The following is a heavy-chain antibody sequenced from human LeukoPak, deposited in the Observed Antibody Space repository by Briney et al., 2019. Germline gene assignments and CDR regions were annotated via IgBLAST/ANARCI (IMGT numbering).Heavy chain of an antibody. CDR1: GDSSISTNSY. J-gene: IGHJ6*03. Sequence: PSETLSLTCGVSGDSSISTNSYWGWIRQPPGMGLEWIVTIYYSGTSYYNPSLKSRVTISIDTSKNQFSLNMSPVTAADTAVYYCARLSGSHSYYFYMDVWGKGTTVTVSS. CDR2: IYYSGTS. D-gene: IGHD3-10*01. V-gene: IGHV4-39*01. CDR3: ARLSGSHSYYFYMDV.